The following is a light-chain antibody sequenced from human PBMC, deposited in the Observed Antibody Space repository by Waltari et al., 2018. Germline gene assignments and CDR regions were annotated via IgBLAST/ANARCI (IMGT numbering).Light chain of an antibody. CDR3: QQRYSWPLT. V-gene: IGKV3-11*01. Sequence: EIVLTQSPATLSLSPGERATLSCRASQSVRSYLAWYQQKPGQAPRLLIYVASKRATGIPARFSGSGSGTDFTLTISSLEPEDFAVYYCQQRYSWPLTFGAGTKVEIK. CDR2: VAS. CDR1: QSVRSY. J-gene: IGKJ4*01.